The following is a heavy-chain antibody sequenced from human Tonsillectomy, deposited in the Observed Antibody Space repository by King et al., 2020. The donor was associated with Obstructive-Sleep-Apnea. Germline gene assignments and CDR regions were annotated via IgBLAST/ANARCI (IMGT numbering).Heavy chain of an antibody. CDR2: MYYSGNT. D-gene: IGHD5-12*01. CDR1: GGSISDYY. CDR3: ARHRGVEDYGGYGDYFDY. V-gene: IGHV4-59*08. Sequence: QLQESGPGLVKPSETLSVTCTASGGSISDYYWSWIRQPPGKGLEWIGYMYYSGNTNFNPSLKSRVTISADTSKIQFSLRLSSVTAADTAVYYCARHRGVEDYGGYGDYFDYWGQGTLVIVSS. J-gene: IGHJ4*02.